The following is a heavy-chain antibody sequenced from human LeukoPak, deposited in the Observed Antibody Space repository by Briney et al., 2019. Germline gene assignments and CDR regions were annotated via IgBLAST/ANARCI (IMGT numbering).Heavy chain of an antibody. CDR2: IFSNGDT. CDR3: TRDQMDY. CDR1: EFTVSRNY. J-gene: IGHJ4*02. D-gene: IGHD5-24*01. Sequence: GGSLRLSCTASEFTVSRNYMLWVRQAPGKGLEWVSLIFSNGDTHYADSVKGRFTISRDTSKNTVSLQMNSLRVEDTAMYYCTRDQMDYWGQGTLVTVSS. V-gene: IGHV3-53*01.